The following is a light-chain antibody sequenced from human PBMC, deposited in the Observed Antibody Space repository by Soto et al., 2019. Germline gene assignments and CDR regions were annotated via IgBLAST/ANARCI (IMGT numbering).Light chain of an antibody. CDR3: VSYAGSSQPA. CDR2: DVN. Sequence: QSALTQPPSVSGSPGQSVAISCSGTSSDVGGYNYVSWYQQYPGRAPKLMIYDVNKRPSGVPDRFFGSKSGNTASLTVSGLQAEDEADYYCVSYAGSSQPAFGGGIKLTVL. J-gene: IGLJ2*01. V-gene: IGLV2-8*01. CDR1: SSDVGGYNY.